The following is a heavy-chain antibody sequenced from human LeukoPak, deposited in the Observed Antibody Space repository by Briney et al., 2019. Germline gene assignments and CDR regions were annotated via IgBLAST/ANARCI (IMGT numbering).Heavy chain of an antibody. CDR2: MNPNSGNT. V-gene: IGHV1-8*03. CDR1: GYTFTSYD. Sequence: ASVKVSCKASGYTFTSYDINWVRQATGQGLEWMGWMNPNSGNTGYAQKSQGRVTITRNTSISTAYMELSSLRSEDTAVYYCARGYMVRGVIINPFDYWGQGTLVTVSS. J-gene: IGHJ4*02. CDR3: ARGYMVRGVIINPFDY. D-gene: IGHD3-10*01.